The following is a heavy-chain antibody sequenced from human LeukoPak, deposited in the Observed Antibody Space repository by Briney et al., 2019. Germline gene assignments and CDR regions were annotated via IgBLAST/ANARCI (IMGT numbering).Heavy chain of an antibody. CDR1: GGSISSYY. CDR3: ARVRYSSGWYDGLDY. J-gene: IGHJ4*02. D-gene: IGHD6-19*01. CDR2: IYYSGST. Sequence: SETLSLTCTVSGGSISSYYWSWIRQPPGKVLEWIGYIYYSGSTNYNPSLKSRVTISVDTSKNQFSLKLSSVTAADTAVYYCARVRYSSGWYDGLDYWGQGTLVTVSS. V-gene: IGHV4-59*01.